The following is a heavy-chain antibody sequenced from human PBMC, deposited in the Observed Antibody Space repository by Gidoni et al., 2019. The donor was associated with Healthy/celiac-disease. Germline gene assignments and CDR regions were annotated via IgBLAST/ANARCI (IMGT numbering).Heavy chain of an antibody. V-gene: IGHV3-23*01. J-gene: IGHJ4*02. Sequence: EVQLLESGGGLVQPGGSLRLSCAASGFTCSSYAMSWVRQAPGKGLEWVSAISGSGGSTYYADSVKGRFPISRDTSKNTLYLQMNSLRAEDTAVYYCAKDPNRAMIVVVNWHNYWGQGTLVTVSS. CDR1: GFTCSSYA. CDR2: ISGSGGST. CDR3: AKDPNRAMIVVVNWHNY. D-gene: IGHD3-22*01.